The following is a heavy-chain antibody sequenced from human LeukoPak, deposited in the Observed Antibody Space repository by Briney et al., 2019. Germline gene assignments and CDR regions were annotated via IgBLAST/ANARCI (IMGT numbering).Heavy chain of an antibody. Sequence: PSKTLSLTCIVSGDSISSTSYYWAWIRQPPGKGLEWIGMIFYSGSAYYTPSLRGRVTLSVDTSRNQFSLNLISVTAADTGVYFCARQQSDTSLFDPWGQGTLVTVSS. J-gene: IGHJ5*02. D-gene: IGHD2-21*02. CDR1: GDSISSTSYY. CDR2: IFYSGSA. CDR3: ARQQSDTSLFDP. V-gene: IGHV4-39*01.